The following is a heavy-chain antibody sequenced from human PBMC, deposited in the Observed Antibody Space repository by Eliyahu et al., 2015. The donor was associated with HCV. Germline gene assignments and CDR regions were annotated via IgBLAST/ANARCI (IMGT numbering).Heavy chain of an antibody. Sequence: GLEWVSSITDSGGGTYYADSVKGRFTVSRDNSKNTLYLQMNSLRVEDTAVYYCAKSNYDWYFDLWGRGTLVTVSS. CDR3: AKSNYDWYFDL. V-gene: IGHV3-23*01. D-gene: IGHD1-7*01. J-gene: IGHJ2*01. CDR2: ITDSGGGT.